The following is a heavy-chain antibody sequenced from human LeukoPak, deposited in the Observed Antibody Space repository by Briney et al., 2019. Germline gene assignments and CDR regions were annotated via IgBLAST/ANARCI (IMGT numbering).Heavy chain of an antibody. CDR2: INQDGSEK. J-gene: IGHJ6*03. V-gene: IGHV3-7*01. Sequence: PGGSLRLSCAASGFTFSRYWMSWVRQAPGKGLEWVANINQDGSEKYYVDSVKGRFTISRDNAKNSLYLEMNSLRAEDTAVYYCARDRALVSMVRGVMGYFYYMDVWGKGTTVTISS. D-gene: IGHD3-10*01. CDR1: GFTFSRYW. CDR3: ARDRALVSMVRGVMGYFYYMDV.